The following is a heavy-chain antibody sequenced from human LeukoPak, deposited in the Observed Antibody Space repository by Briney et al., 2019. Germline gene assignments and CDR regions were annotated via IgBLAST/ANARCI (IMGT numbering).Heavy chain of an antibody. J-gene: IGHJ6*03. Sequence: GESLKISCQGSGYTFPIYWIGWVRQTPGKGLEWMGIIYPSDSHTIYSPSFQGQVTVSADKSISIAYLQWSSLKASHTAIYYCVRHYRPPQDSRAAKPTGYYYYYMDVWGTGTTVIVSS. CDR2: IYPSDSHT. V-gene: IGHV5-51*01. CDR1: GYTFPIYW. CDR3: VRHYRPPQDSRAAKPTGYYYYYMDV. D-gene: IGHD3-16*02.